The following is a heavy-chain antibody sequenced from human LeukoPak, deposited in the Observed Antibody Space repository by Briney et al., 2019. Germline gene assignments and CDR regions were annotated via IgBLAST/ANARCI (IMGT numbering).Heavy chain of an antibody. D-gene: IGHD2-2*01. CDR1: GFTFSSYA. J-gene: IGHJ4*02. CDR3: AKDFKIFCSSTSCYGGPFDY. CDR2: ISGSGGST. V-gene: IGHV3-23*01. Sequence: GGSLRLSCAASGFTFSSYAMSWVRQAPGKGLEWVSAISGSGGSTYYADSVKGRFTISRDNSKNTLYLQMNSLRAEDTAVYYCAKDFKIFCSSTSCYGGPFDYWGQGTLVTVSS.